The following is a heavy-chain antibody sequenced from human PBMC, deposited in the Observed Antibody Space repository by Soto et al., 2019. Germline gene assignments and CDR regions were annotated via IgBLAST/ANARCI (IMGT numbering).Heavy chain of an antibody. CDR1: GFTFTSSA. V-gene: IGHV1-58*01. J-gene: IGHJ6*02. D-gene: IGHD1-20*01. CDR3: AAPGGITGTTDRSYYYYGMDV. CDR2: IVVGSGNT. Sequence: SVKVSCKASGFTFTSSAVQWVRQARGQRLEWIGWIVVGSGNTNYAQKFQERVTITRDMSTSTAYVELSSLRSEDTAVYYCAAPGGITGTTDRSYYYYGMDVWGQGTTVTVSS.